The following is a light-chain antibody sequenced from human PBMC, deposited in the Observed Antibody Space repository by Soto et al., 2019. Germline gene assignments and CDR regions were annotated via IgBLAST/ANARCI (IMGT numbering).Light chain of an antibody. CDR1: SSNIGAGYD. Sequence: QSVLTQPPSVSGAPGQRVTISCTGSSSNIGAGYDVHWYQQLPGTAPKLLIYGNSNRPSGVPDRFSGSKSGTSAALAITGLQAEEEDDYYCQSYASSLSRVFGGGTKLTVL. V-gene: IGLV1-40*01. CDR3: QSYASSLSRV. J-gene: IGLJ2*01. CDR2: GNS.